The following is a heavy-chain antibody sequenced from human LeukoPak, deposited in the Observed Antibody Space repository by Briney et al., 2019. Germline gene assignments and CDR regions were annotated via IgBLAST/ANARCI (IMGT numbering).Heavy chain of an antibody. V-gene: IGHV3-66*01. D-gene: IGHD1-26*01. CDR2: LYSGGST. CDR3: ARVRGSSYFDY. CDR1: GFTVSSNY. Sequence: GGSLRLSCAASGFTVSSNYMSWVRRAPGKGLEWVSVLYSGGSTYYADSVKGRFTISRDNSKNTLYLQMNSLRAEDTAVYYCARVRGSSYFDYWGQGTLVTVSS. J-gene: IGHJ4*02.